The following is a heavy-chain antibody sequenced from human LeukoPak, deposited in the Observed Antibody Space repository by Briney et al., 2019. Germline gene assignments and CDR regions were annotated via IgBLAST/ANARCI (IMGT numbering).Heavy chain of an antibody. J-gene: IGHJ4*02. V-gene: IGHV4-59*08. Sequence: SETLSLTCTVSGGSISSHYWSWIRQPPGKGLEWIGYIYYSGSTNYNPSLKSRVTISVDTSKNQFSLKLSSVTAADTAVYYCATLPHFSGTSAYWGQGTLVTVSS. D-gene: IGHD3-10*01. CDR1: GGSISSHY. CDR3: ATLPHFSGTSAY. CDR2: IYYSGST.